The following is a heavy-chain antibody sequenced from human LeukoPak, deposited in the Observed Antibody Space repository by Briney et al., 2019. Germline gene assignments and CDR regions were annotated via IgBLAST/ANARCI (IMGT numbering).Heavy chain of an antibody. V-gene: IGHV3-23*01. Sequence: PGGSLRLSCSASGFTFSSFALSWVRQAPGKGLEWVSGIIGNGGSAYYADSVKGRFTISRDNSKNTLFLQMNSLRAEDTAVYHCARDGGSYLQPTDYWGQGTLVTVSS. D-gene: IGHD1-26*01. CDR1: GFTFSSFA. CDR3: ARDGGSYLQPTDY. CDR2: IIGNGGSA. J-gene: IGHJ4*02.